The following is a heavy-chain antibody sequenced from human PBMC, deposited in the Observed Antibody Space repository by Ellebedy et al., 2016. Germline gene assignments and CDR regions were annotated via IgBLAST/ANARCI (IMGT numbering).Heavy chain of an antibody. D-gene: IGHD4-23*01. V-gene: IGHV3-13*01. Sequence: GGSLRLSCAASGFTFSTNDMHWVRQSPGKALEWVSGIGTAGDTYYPDSVKGRFTISRENAKNSLFLQMNSLRAEDTAVYYCAKEDGGTSIFSFDYWGQGILVTVSS. J-gene: IGHJ4*02. CDR2: IGTAGDT. CDR1: GFTFSTND. CDR3: AKEDGGTSIFSFDY.